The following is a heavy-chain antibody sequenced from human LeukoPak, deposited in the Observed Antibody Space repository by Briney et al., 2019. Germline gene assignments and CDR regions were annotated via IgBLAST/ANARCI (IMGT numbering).Heavy chain of an antibody. J-gene: IGHJ4*02. CDR3: ARSSAPLQVGDFDY. CDR2: IYSGGST. Sequence: QTGGSLRLSCAASGFSVSSNYMSWVRQAPGKGLEWVSVIYSGGSTYYADSVKGRLTISRDNSKNTVYLQMNSLRAEDTAVYYCARSSAPLQVGDFDYWGQGTLVTVSS. CDR1: GFSVSSNY. V-gene: IGHV3-66*01. D-gene: IGHD1-26*01.